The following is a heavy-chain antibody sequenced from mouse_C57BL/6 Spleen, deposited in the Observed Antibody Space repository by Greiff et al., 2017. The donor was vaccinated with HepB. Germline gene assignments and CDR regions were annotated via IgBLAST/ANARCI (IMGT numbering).Heavy chain of an antibody. V-gene: IGHV1-26*01. Sequence: EVQLQQSGPELVKPGASVKISCKASGYTFTDYYMNWVKQSHGKSLEWIGDINPNNGGTSYNQKFKGKATLTVDKSSSTAYMELRSLTSEDSAVYYCARIGDGYYDYWGQGTTLTVSS. CDR3: ARIGDGYYDY. D-gene: IGHD2-3*01. J-gene: IGHJ2*01. CDR2: INPNNGGT. CDR1: GYTFTDYY.